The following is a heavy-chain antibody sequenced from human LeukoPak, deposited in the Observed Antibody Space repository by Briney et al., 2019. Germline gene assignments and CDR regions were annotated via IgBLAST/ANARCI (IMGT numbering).Heavy chain of an antibody. CDR1: GGSISSYY. D-gene: IGHD2-2*01. CDR3: AGSTRYGMDV. Sequence: SETLSLTCTVSGGSISSYYWSWIRQPAGKGLEWIGYIYYSGSTNYNPSLKSRVTISVDTSKNQFSLKLSSVTAADTAVYYCAGSTRYGMDVWGQGTTVTVSS. J-gene: IGHJ6*02. CDR2: IYYSGST. V-gene: IGHV4-59*08.